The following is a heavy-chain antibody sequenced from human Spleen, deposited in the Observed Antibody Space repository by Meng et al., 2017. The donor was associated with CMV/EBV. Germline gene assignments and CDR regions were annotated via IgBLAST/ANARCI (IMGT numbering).Heavy chain of an antibody. V-gene: IGHV1-2*02. Sequence: FTGYYIHWVRQAPGLGLEWMGWINPNSGGTNYAQKFQARVTMTRDTSISTAYLELSRLKSDDTAVYYCARRQTSHSSDWYGYRDWFDPWGQGTLVTVSS. D-gene: IGHD6-19*01. J-gene: IGHJ5*02. CDR1: FTGYY. CDR2: INPNSGGT. CDR3: ARRQTSHSSDWYGYRDWFDP.